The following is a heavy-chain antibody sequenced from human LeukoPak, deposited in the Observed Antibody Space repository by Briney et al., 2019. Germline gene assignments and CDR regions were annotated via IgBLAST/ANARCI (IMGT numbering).Heavy chain of an antibody. CDR2: ISSSSSYI. D-gene: IGHD4-17*01. CDR3: ARDRMTTVTPSFDY. J-gene: IGHJ4*02. V-gene: IGHV3-21*01. CDR1: GFTFSSYS. Sequence: GGSLRLSCAASGFTFSSYSMNWVRQAPGKGLEWVSSISSSSSYIYYADSVKGRFTISRDNSKNTLYLQMNSLRAEDTAVYYCARDRMTTVTPSFDYWGQGTLVTVSS.